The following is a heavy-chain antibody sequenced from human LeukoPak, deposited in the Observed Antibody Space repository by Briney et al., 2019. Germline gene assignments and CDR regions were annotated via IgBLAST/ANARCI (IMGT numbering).Heavy chain of an antibody. D-gene: IGHD5-12*01. J-gene: IGHJ4*02. V-gene: IGHV1-69*06. Sequence: PQASVTVSCKASGGTFSSYAISWVRQAPGQGLEWMGGIIPIFGTANYAQKFQGRVTITADKSTSTAYMELSSLRSEDTAVYYCAGNGYSGYGGYLAYWGQGTLVTVSS. CDR3: AGNGYSGYGGYLAY. CDR1: GGTFSSYA. CDR2: IIPIFGTA.